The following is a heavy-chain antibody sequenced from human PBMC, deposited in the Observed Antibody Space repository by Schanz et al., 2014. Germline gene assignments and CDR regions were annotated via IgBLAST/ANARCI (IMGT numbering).Heavy chain of an antibody. CDR1: GGSFSGYY. D-gene: IGHD2-2*01. CDR3: ARLYCSTPGCYVSPNGFAKDY. CDR2: INQSGDT. V-gene: IGHV4-34*01. Sequence: QVPLQQWGAGLLKPSETLSLTCAVSGGSFSGYYWSWIRQPPDTGLEWIGEINQSGDTNYNPSLKSRVTISVDTPNNQFSRKLRSVTAADTAVYYCARLYCSTPGCYVSPNGFAKDYWGQGTLVTVSS. J-gene: IGHJ4*02.